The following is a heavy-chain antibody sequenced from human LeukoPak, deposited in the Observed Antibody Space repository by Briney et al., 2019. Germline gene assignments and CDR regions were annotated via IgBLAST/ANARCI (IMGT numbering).Heavy chain of an antibody. J-gene: IGHJ4*02. CDR1: GGSISSYY. V-gene: IGHV4-59*01. D-gene: IGHD3-10*01. Sequence: PSETLSLTRTVSGGSISSYYWSWIRQPPGKGLEWIGYIYYSGSTNYNPSLKSRVTISVDTSKNQFSLKLSSVTAADTAVYYCARAPSYGSGLFDYWGQGTLVTVSS. CDR3: ARAPSYGSGLFDY. CDR2: IYYSGST.